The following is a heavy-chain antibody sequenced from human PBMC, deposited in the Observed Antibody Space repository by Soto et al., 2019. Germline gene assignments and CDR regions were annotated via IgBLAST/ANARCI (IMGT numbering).Heavy chain of an antibody. CDR3: ARDCSSTSCYAYP. CDR1: GGTFSSYT. Sequence: ASVKVSCKASGGTFSSYTISWVRQAPGQGLEWMGRIIPILGIANYAQKFQGRVTITADKSTSTAYMELSSLRSEDTAVYYCARDCSSTSCYAYPWGQGTQVTVSS. D-gene: IGHD2-2*01. J-gene: IGHJ5*02. CDR2: IIPILGIA. V-gene: IGHV1-69*04.